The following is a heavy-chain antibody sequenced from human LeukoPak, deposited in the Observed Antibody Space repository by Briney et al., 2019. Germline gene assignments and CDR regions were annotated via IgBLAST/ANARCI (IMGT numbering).Heavy chain of an antibody. D-gene: IGHD6-13*01. V-gene: IGHV3-21*01. J-gene: IGHJ4*02. CDR1: GFTFSSYS. CDR3: TSSWGSSWYLDY. CDR2: ISGSSSYI. Sequence: GGSLRLSCAASGFTFSSYSMNWVRQAPGKGLEWVSSISGSSSYIYYADSVKGRFTISRDNAKNSLYLQMNSLRAEDTALYYCTSSWGSSWYLDYWGQGTLVTVSS.